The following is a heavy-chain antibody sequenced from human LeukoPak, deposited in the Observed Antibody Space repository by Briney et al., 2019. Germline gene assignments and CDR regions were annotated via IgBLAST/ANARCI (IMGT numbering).Heavy chain of an antibody. V-gene: IGHV4-34*01. Sequence: PSETLSLTCAVYGGSFSGYYWSWIRQPPGKGLEWIGEINHSGSTNYNPPLKSRVTISLDTSKNQFCLKLSSVTAADTAVYYCARYCSGSSCRAFDYWGEGTLVTVSS. J-gene: IGHJ4*02. CDR1: GGSFSGYY. CDR3: ARYCSGSSCRAFDY. D-gene: IGHD2-15*01. CDR2: INHSGST.